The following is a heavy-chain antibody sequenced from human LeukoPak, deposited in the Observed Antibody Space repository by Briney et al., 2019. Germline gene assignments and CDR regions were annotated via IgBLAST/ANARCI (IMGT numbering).Heavy chain of an antibody. J-gene: IGHJ5*02. CDR3: ARDLASGIAAAGTVHWFDP. CDR1: XTFSSXS. D-gene: IGHD6-13*01. V-gene: IGHV3-21*01. Sequence: XTFSSXSMNWVRXAPGKGLEWVSSISSSSSYIYYADSVKGRFTISRDNAKNSLYLQMNSLRAEDTAVYYCARDLASGIAAAGTVHWFDPWGQGTLVTVSS. CDR2: ISSSSSYI.